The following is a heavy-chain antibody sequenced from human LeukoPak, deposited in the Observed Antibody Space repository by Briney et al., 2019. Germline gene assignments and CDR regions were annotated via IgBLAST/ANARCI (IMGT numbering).Heavy chain of an antibody. V-gene: IGHV3-23*01. D-gene: IGHD6-6*01. CDR2: ISRSGGTT. CDR1: GFTFRSSA. Sequence: GGSLRLSCAASGFTFRSSAMSWVRQAPGKGLEWVSDISRSGGTTFYADSVKGRFTISKDNSKNTLYLQMSSLGAEDTAVYYCARGPNSNWSGLDFWGQGTLLTVSS. J-gene: IGHJ4*02. CDR3: ARGPNSNWSGLDF.